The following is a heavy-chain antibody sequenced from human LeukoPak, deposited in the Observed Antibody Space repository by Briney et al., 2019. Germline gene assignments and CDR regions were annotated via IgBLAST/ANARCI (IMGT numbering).Heavy chain of an antibody. CDR2: ISGSGGST. J-gene: IGHJ6*03. D-gene: IGHD3-3*01. CDR3: AKGRAIFGVADYYYMDV. CDR1: GFTFSSYA. V-gene: IGHV3-23*01. Sequence: PGGSLRLSCAASGFTFSSYAMNWVRQAPGKGLEWVSAISGSGGSTHYADSVKGRFTISRDNSKNTLYLQMNSLRAEDTAVYYCAKGRAIFGVADYYYMDVWGKGTTVTVSS.